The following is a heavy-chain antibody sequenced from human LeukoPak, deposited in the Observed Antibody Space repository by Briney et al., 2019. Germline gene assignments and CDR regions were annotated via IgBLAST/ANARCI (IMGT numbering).Heavy chain of an antibody. V-gene: IGHV4-39*01. CDR2: AYYSGTT. J-gene: IGHJ4*02. CDR1: GGSISNSNYY. CDR3: ARHSSSAWYYYFDY. Sequence: PSETLSLTCTASGGSISNSNYYWGWIRQPPGKGLEWIGGAYYSGTTYYSPSLKSRVTISVDTSRNHFSLNLNSVTAADTAVYYCARHSSSAWYYYFDYWGQGSFVTVSS. D-gene: IGHD6-19*01.